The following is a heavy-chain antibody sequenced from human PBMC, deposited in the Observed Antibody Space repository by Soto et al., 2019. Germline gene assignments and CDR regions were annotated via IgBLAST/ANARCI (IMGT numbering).Heavy chain of an antibody. D-gene: IGHD6-13*01. V-gene: IGHV4-39*01. CDR3: ARRQSSSWYGL. J-gene: IGHJ4*02. CDR1: GGSISSSSYY. Sequence: QLQLQESGPGLVKPSETLSLTCTVSGGSISSSSYYWGWIRQPPGKGLAWIGSIYYSGSTYYNPSLKSRVTIAVDTSKNQFSLKLSSVTAADTAVYYCARRQSSSWYGLWGQGTLVTVSS. CDR2: IYYSGST.